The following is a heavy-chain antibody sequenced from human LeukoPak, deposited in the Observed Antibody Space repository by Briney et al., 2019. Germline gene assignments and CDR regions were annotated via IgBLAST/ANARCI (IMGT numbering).Heavy chain of an antibody. CDR1: GYTFTGYY. J-gene: IGHJ4*02. D-gene: IGHD2-8*02. CDR3: ARVDGGEWYYFDY. Sequence: ASVKVSCKASGYTFTGYYMHWVRQAPGQGLEWMGWSNPNNGGTNYAQKFQGRATMTLDTSISTAYMELSRLRSDDTAIYYCARVDGGEWYYFDYWGQGTLVTVSS. V-gene: IGHV1-2*02. CDR2: SNPNNGGT.